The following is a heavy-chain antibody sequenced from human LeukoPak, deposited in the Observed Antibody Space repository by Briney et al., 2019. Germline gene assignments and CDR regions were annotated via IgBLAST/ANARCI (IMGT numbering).Heavy chain of an antibody. V-gene: IGHV3-21*01. Sequence: GGSLRLSCAASGFTFSTYSMNWVRQAPGKGLEWVSSISSSRSYISYADSVKGRFTISRDNAKNSLYLQIHSLRAEDTAVYYCARGGGVRGYFDWLLDWGQGTLVTVSS. J-gene: IGHJ4*02. CDR2: ISSSRSYI. CDR3: ARGGGVRGYFDWLLD. CDR1: GFTFSTYS. D-gene: IGHD3-9*01.